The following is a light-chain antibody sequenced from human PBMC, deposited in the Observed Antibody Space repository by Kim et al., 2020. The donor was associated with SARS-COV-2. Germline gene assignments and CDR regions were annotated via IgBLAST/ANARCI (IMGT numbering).Light chain of an antibody. J-gene: IGKJ5*01. CDR2: GAS. Sequence: SVSPGEIATLSCRASQDIGIGLSWYQQKPGQAPRVLIYGASTRAAGIPARFSGSGSGTEFTLTISSLQSDDFAIYYCQQYGYWRAFGQGTRLEIK. CDR1: QDIGIG. V-gene: IGKV3-15*01. CDR3: QQYGYWRA.